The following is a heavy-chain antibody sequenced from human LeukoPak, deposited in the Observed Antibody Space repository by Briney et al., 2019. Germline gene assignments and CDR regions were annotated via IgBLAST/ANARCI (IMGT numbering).Heavy chain of an antibody. V-gene: IGHV3-30*04. CDR1: GFTFSSYA. J-gene: IGHJ4*02. D-gene: IGHD6-13*01. Sequence: GGSLRLSCAASGFTFSSYAMHWVRQAPGKGLEWVAVISYDGSNKYYADSVKGRFTISRDNSKNTPYLQMNRLRAEDTAVYYCARREGGIAAASDYWGQGTLVTVSS. CDR2: ISYDGSNK. CDR3: ARREGGIAAASDY.